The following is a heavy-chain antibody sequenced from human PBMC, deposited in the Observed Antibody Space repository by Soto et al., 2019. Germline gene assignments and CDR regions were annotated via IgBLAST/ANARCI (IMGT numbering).Heavy chain of an antibody. J-gene: IGHJ4*02. CDR2: ISYDGSNK. D-gene: IGHD3-3*01. V-gene: IGHV3-30-3*01. CDR3: ARDKRDLRFLEWSYYFDY. Sequence: PGGPLRLSCAPSGFTFSNYAMPWVRQAPGKGLEWVAVISYDGSNKYYADSVKGRFTISRDNSKNTLYLQMNSLRAEDTAVYYCARDKRDLRFLEWSYYFDYWGQGTLVTVSS. CDR1: GFTFSNYA.